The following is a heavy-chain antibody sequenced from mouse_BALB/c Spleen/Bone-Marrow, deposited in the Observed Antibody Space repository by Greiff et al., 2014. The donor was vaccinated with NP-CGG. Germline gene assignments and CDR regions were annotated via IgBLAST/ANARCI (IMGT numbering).Heavy chain of an antibody. CDR3: ARGGYYGTSLYWYFDV. Sequence: EVQLQQSGPELVKPGASVKMSCKASGYTFTNYVIHWVKQKPGQGLEWIGYINPYNDGTKYNDKFKGKATLTSDKSSSTAYMEFSSLTSEASTFYYCARGGYYGTSLYWYFDVWGAGTTVTVSS. D-gene: IGHD1-1*01. CDR1: GYTFTNYV. CDR2: INPYNDGT. J-gene: IGHJ1*01. V-gene: IGHV1-14*01.